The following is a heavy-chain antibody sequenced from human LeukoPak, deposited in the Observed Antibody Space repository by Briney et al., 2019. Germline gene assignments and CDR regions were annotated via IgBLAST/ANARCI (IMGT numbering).Heavy chain of an antibody. J-gene: IGHJ5*02. Sequence: SETLSLTCAVYGGSFSGYYWSWIRQPPGKGLEWIGEINHSGSTNYNPSLKSRVTISVDTSKNQFSLRLSSVTAADTAVYYCARGIGVFDPWGQGTLVTVSS. CDR2: INHSGST. V-gene: IGHV4-34*01. CDR3: ARGIGVFDP. D-gene: IGHD3-10*01. CDR1: GGSFSGYY.